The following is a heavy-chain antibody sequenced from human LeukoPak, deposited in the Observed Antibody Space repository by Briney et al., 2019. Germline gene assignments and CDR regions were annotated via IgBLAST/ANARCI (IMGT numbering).Heavy chain of an antibody. CDR3: ARDFGYLDAFDI. Sequence: GGSLRLSCAASGFTFSSYSMNWVRQAPGKGLEWVSSISTSSSYIYYADSVKGRFTISRDNAKNSLYLQMNSLRAEDTAVYYCARDFGYLDAFDIWGQGTMVTVSS. D-gene: IGHD3-10*01. V-gene: IGHV3-21*01. CDR2: ISTSSSYI. CDR1: GFTFSSYS. J-gene: IGHJ3*02.